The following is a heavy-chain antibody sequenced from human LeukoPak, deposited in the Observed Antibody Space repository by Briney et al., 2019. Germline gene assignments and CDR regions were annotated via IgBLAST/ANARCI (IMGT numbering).Heavy chain of an antibody. CDR2: IYYSGST. CDR3: ARVRSSSWWGDY. D-gene: IGHD6-13*01. Sequence: SETLSLTCTVSGGSISSSSYYWGWIRQPPGKGLEWIGSIYYSGSTYYNPSLKSRVTISVDTSKNQFSLKLSSVTAADTAVYYWARVRSSSWWGDYWGQGTLVPSPQ. J-gene: IGHJ4*02. CDR1: GGSISSSSYY. V-gene: IGHV4-39*07.